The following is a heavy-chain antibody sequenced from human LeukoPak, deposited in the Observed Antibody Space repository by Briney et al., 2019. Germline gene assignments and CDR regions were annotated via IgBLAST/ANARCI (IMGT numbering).Heavy chain of an antibody. J-gene: IGHJ5*02. CDR3: ARDFRVTTEYNWFDP. V-gene: IGHV1-2*02. CDR1: GYTFPGYY. CDR2: LNPNSGGT. D-gene: IGHD3-3*01. Sequence: VKVSCKASGYTFPGYYLHWVRQAAGQGLEWMGWLNPNSGGTNYAQKFQGRVTMTRDTSISTAYMELRRLKSDDTAVYYCARDFRVTTEYNWFDPWGQGTLVTVSS.